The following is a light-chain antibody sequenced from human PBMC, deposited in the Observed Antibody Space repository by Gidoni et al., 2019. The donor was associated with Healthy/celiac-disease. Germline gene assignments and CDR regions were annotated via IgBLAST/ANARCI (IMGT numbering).Light chain of an antibody. CDR1: ILAKKY. CDR3: YSAADNAGV. J-gene: IGLJ2*01. Sequence: SYELTQPSSVSVSPGQTARITCSGDILAKKYARWFQQKPGQAPVLVIYKDSERPLEIPERFSGSSSGTTVTLTISGAQVEDEADYYCYSAADNAGVFGGGTRLTVL. V-gene: IGLV3-27*01. CDR2: KDS.